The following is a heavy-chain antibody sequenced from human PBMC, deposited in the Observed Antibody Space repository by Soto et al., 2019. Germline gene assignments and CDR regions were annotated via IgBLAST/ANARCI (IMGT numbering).Heavy chain of an antibody. V-gene: IGHV3-23*01. J-gene: IGHJ4*02. Sequence: PGGSLRLSCAASGFTFSSYGMSWVRQAPGKGLEWVSAISGSGGSTYYADSVKGRFTISRDNSKNTLYLQMNSLRAEDTAVYYCAKDIFRYYAIDYWGQGTLVTVSS. CDR1: GFTFSSYG. D-gene: IGHD3-10*01. CDR2: ISGSGGST. CDR3: AKDIFRYYAIDY.